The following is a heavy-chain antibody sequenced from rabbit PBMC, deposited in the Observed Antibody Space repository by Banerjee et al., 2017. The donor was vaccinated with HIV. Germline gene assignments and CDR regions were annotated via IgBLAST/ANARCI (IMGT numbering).Heavy chain of an antibody. J-gene: IGHJ4*01. V-gene: IGHV1S47*01. CDR1: GFDFSSYG. Sequence: QEQLVESGGGLVQPGGSLKLSCKTSGFDFSSYGVSWVRQAPGKGLEWIGYIDPVFGRTYYASWVNGRFTISSHDAQNTLYLQLNSLTAADTATYFCAREQSYSFNLWGPGTLVTVS. CDR3: AREQSYSFNL. CDR2: IDPVFGRT.